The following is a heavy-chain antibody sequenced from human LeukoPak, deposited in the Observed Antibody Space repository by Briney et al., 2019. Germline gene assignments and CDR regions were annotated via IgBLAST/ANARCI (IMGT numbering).Heavy chain of an antibody. CDR3: GRAGPVTKDHFIDV. CDR1: GSTFSSYE. Sequence: QPGGSLRLSCAASGSTFSSYEMNWVRQAPGKGLEWVSYISDSVSTIYYADAVKGRFTISRDNAKNSLFLQMNSLSAEDTAVYYCGRAGPVTKDHFIDVWGKGTTVTVSS. V-gene: IGHV3-48*03. J-gene: IGHJ6*03. CDR2: ISDSVSTI. D-gene: IGHD2-2*01.